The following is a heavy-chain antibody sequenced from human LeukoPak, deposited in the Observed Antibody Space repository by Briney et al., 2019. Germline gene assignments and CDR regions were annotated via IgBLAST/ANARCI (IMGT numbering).Heavy chain of an antibody. CDR3: ASGGYGSFDS. V-gene: IGHV5-51*01. CDR2: IYPRDSDT. J-gene: IGHJ4*02. Sequence: GESLKTSCQVSGYTFMNYWIAWVRQMPGRGLEWMGIIYPRDSDTRYSPSFHGQVIISADTSISTAYLQWNGLKASDTALYYCASGGYGSFDSWGQGTQVTVSS. CDR1: GYTFMNYW. D-gene: IGHD5-12*01.